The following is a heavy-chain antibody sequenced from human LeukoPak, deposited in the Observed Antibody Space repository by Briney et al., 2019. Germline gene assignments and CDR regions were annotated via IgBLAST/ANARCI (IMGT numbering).Heavy chain of an antibody. CDR2: INHSGST. J-gene: IGHJ4*02. CDR1: GGSFSGYY. V-gene: IGHV4-34*01. CDR3: ASRDIVATYFDY. D-gene: IGHD5-12*01. Sequence: SETLSLTCAVYGGSFSGYYWSWIRQPPGKGLEWIGEINHSGSTNYNPSLKSRVTISVDTSKNQFSLKLSSVTAADTAVYYCASRDIVATYFDYWGQGTLVTVSS.